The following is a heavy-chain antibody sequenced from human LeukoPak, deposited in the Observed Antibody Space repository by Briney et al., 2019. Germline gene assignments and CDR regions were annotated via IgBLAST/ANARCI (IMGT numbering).Heavy chain of an antibody. Sequence: SETLSLTCSVSGASLSSGTYYWNWIRQPPGKGLEWIAYQYYSGSPIYNPSLRSRVTISVDTSRDQFSLKVTFVTAADTAIYYCARSSGGMYNYYYMDVWGKGTTVTASS. CDR3: ARSSGGMYNYYYMDV. D-gene: IGHD1-26*01. J-gene: IGHJ6*03. CDR1: GASLSSGTYY. V-gene: IGHV4-61*01. CDR2: QYYSGSP.